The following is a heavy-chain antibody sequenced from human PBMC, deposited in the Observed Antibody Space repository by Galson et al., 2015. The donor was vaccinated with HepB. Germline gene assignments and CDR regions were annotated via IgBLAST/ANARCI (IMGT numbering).Heavy chain of an antibody. Sequence: SLRLSCAASGFTFDNYAVGWVRQAPGRGLEWVSSVSSGLSTHYADSVKGRFTISRDNSKNTLYLQMNSLTGDDTAVYYCVKRSPSGGGHFDSWGQGTLVTVSS. CDR1: GFTFDNYA. J-gene: IGHJ4*02. CDR3: VKRSPSGGGHFDS. D-gene: IGHD6-19*01. V-gene: IGHV3-23*01. CDR2: VSSGLST.